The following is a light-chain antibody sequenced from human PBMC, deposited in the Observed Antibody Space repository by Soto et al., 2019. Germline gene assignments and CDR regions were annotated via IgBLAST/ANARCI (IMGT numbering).Light chain of an antibody. Sequence: QSVLTQPPSASGTPGQRVTISCSGSSSNIGSNTVNWYQQFPGTAPKLLIYGNNQRPSGVPDRFSSSKSGTSASLAISGLQSEDEADYYCAAWDDSLNGRVFGGGTKLTVL. V-gene: IGLV1-44*01. CDR3: AAWDDSLNGRV. J-gene: IGLJ2*01. CDR2: GNN. CDR1: SSNIGSNT.